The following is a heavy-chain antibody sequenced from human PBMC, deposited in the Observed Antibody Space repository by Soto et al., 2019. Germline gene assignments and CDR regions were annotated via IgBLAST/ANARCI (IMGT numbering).Heavy chain of an antibody. CDR1: GGSISSYY. CDR2: IYYSGST. V-gene: IGHV4-59*01. Sequence: QVQLQESGPGLVKPSETLSLTCTVSGGSISSYYWSWIRQPPGKGLEWIGYIYYSGSTNYNPSLKSRVTISVDTSKNQFSLKLSSVTAADTAVYYCARVSGYYYFDYWGQGTLVTVSS. J-gene: IGHJ4*02. D-gene: IGHD5-12*01. CDR3: ARVSGYYYFDY.